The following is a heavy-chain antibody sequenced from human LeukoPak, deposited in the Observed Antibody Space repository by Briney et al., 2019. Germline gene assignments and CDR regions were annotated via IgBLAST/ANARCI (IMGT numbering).Heavy chain of an antibody. J-gene: IGHJ4*02. Sequence: GGSLRLSCAASGFTFSSYGMHWVRQAPGKGLKWVAFIRYDGSNKYYADSVKGRFTISRDNSKNTPYLQMNSLRAEDTAVYYCAKDLRVVPAANDDDYWGQGTLVTVSP. CDR2: IRYDGSNK. D-gene: IGHD2-2*01. V-gene: IGHV3-30*02. CDR1: GFTFSSYG. CDR3: AKDLRVVPAANDDDY.